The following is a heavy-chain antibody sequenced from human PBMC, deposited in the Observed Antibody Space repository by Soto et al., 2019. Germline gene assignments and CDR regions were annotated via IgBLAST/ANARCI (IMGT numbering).Heavy chain of an antibody. CDR3: ARASPRLAPAGTPFYYYCMGV. J-gene: IGHJ6*04. D-gene: IGHD6-13*01. CDR1: GGSISRYY. CDR2: IYYSGST. Sequence: NPSETLSLTCTVCGGSISRYYWSWIRQPPGKGLEWIGYIYYSGSTNYNPSLKSRVTISVDTSKNQFSLKLSSVTAADTAVYYRARASPRLAPAGTPFYYYCMGVSRKLTTLT. V-gene: IGHV4-59*01.